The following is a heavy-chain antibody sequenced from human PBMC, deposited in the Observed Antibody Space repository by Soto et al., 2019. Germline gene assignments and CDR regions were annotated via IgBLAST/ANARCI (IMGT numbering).Heavy chain of an antibody. CDR2: INAGNGNT. CDR3: ARDGFTAMPNYFDY. Sequence: GASVKVSCKASGYTFTSYAMHWVRQAPGQRLEWMGWINAGNGNTKYSQKFQGRVTITRDTSASTAYMELSSLRSEDTAVYYCARDGFTAMPNYFDYWGQGTLVTVSS. CDR1: GYTFTSYA. J-gene: IGHJ4*02. D-gene: IGHD5-18*01. V-gene: IGHV1-3*01.